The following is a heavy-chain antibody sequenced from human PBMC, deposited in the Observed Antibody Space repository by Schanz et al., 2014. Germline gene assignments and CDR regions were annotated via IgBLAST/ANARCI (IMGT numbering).Heavy chain of an antibody. Sequence: QVQLVQSGAEVRKPGASVKVSCKASGGTFSRLTFSWVRQAPGQGLEWMGWISPYNGNTNYAQKLQGRVTMTTDTSTGTAYMELRSLRSDDTAVYYCARDRRRYCSTASCLHDNWFDPWGQGTLVIVSS. CDR3: ARDRRRYCSTASCLHDNWFDP. CDR2: ISPYNGNT. J-gene: IGHJ5*02. D-gene: IGHD2-2*01. V-gene: IGHV1-18*01. CDR1: GGTFSRLT.